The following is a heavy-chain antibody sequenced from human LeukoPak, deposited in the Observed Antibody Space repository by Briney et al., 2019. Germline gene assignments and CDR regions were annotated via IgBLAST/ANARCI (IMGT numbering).Heavy chain of an antibody. CDR3: ARSGTAVAGTWYFDY. V-gene: IGHV4-59*01. CDR2: IYYRGST. D-gene: IGHD6-19*01. Sequence: TSETLSLTCTVSDGSINSYYWSWIRQPPGKGLEWIGYIYYRGSTNYNPSLKSRVTISLDTSKNQFSLRLSSVTAADTAVYYCARSGTAVAGTWYFDYWGQGTLATVSS. CDR1: DGSINSYY. J-gene: IGHJ4*02.